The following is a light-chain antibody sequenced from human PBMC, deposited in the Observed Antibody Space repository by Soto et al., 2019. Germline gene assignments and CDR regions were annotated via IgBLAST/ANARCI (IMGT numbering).Light chain of an antibody. J-gene: IGKJ1*01. V-gene: IGKV3-20*01. CDR3: QQDGSAPWT. CDR2: GAS. Sequence: EIVLTQSPGTLSLSPGERATLSCRASQTIRNDYLTWYQQKPGQAPRLLIYGASSRATGVPDRFSGSGAGTDFTLTISRLEPEDFAVYYCQQDGSAPWTFGQGTKVDIK. CDR1: QTIRNDY.